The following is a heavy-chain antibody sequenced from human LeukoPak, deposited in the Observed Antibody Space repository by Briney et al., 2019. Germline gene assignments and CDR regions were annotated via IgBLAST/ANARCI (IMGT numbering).Heavy chain of an antibody. Sequence: SETLSLTCTVSGGSFNSYYWSWIRQPPGKGLEWIGYIYYSGTTNYNPSLKSRVTISVDSSKNQFSLKLSSVTAADTAVYYCARMTTVPRFDYWGQGTLVTVSS. CDR1: GGSFNSYY. CDR3: ARMTTVPRFDY. D-gene: IGHD4-17*01. V-gene: IGHV4-59*08. J-gene: IGHJ4*02. CDR2: IYYSGTT.